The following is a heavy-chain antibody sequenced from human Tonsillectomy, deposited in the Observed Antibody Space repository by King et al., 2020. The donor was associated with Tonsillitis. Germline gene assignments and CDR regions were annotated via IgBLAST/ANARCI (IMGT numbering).Heavy chain of an antibody. J-gene: IGHJ4*02. D-gene: IGHD6-19*01. CDR1: GYTFTSYG. CDR3: ARDSGIAVAATIDY. CDR2: TTAYNGNT. V-gene: IGHV1-18*01. Sequence: VQLVESGGEVKKPGASVKVSCKASGYTFTSYGISWVRQAPGQGLEWMGWTTAYNGNTNYAQNLQGRVTMTTDTSTSTAYMELRSLRSDDTAVYYCARDSGIAVAATIDYWGQGTLVTVSS.